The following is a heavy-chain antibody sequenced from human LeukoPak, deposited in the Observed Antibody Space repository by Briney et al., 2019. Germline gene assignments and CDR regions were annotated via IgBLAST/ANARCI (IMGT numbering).Heavy chain of an antibody. CDR2: IYYSGST. Sequence: PSETLSLTCTVSGGSISSYYWSWIRQPPGKGLEWIGYIYYSGSTNYNPSLKSRVTISVDTSKNQFSLKLSSVTAADTAVYYCARDRRAVAHNWFDPWGQGTLVTVSS. V-gene: IGHV4-59*01. CDR3: ARDRRAVAHNWFDP. CDR1: GGSISSYY. J-gene: IGHJ5*02. D-gene: IGHD6-19*01.